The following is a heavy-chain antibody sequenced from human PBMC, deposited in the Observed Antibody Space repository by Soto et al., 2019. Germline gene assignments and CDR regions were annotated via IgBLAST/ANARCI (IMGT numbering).Heavy chain of an antibody. J-gene: IGHJ4*02. CDR3: AKEGVYDSSGWSFDY. D-gene: IGHD3-22*01. CDR1: GFTFSSYG. V-gene: IGHV3-30*18. Sequence: QVQLVESGGGVVQPGRSLRLSCAASGFTFSSYGMHWVRQAPGKGLEWVAVISYDGSNKYYADYVKGRFTISRDNSENPLYLEMNSLRAEDTAVYYCAKEGVYDSSGWSFDYWGQGTLVTASS. CDR2: ISYDGSNK.